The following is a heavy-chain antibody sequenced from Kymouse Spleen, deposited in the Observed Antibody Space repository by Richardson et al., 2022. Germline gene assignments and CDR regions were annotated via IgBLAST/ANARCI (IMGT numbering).Heavy chain of an antibody. Sequence: QLQLQESGPGLVKPSETLSLTCTVSGGSISSSSYYWGWIRQPPGKGLEWIGSIYYSGSTYYNPSLKSRVTISVDTSKNQFSLKLSSVTAADTAVYYCARHLLWFGEFPPYFDYWGQGTLVTVSS. J-gene: IGHJ4*02. CDR2: IYYSGST. CDR3: ARHLLWFGEFPPYFDY. V-gene: IGHV4-39*01. CDR1: GGSISSSSYY. D-gene: IGHD3-10*01.